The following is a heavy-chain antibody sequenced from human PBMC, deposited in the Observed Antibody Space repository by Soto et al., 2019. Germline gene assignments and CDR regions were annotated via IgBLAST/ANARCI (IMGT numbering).Heavy chain of an antibody. J-gene: IGHJ4*02. CDR2: ISGSGGST. V-gene: IGHV3-23*01. CDR3: AKEYYYDSSGYSASFDY. CDR1: GFTFSSYA. D-gene: IGHD3-22*01. Sequence: LRLSCAASGFTFSSYAMSWVRQAPGKGLEWVSAISGSGGSTYYADSVKGRFTISRDNSKNTLYLQMNSLRAEDTAVYYCAKEYYYDSSGYSASFDYWGQGTLVTVSS.